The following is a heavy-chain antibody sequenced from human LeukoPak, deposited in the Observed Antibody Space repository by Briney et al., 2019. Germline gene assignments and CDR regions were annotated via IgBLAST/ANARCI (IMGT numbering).Heavy chain of an antibody. J-gene: IGHJ4*02. V-gene: IGHV4-39*07. CDR3: ARGGAAAGIDY. CDR2: ISYSGTT. CDR1: GGSISSNSYY. Sequence: PSETLSLTCTVSGGSISSNSYYWGWIRQPPGKGLEWIGSISYSGTTYYNPSLKSRVTISVDTSKNQFSLKLSSVTAADTAMYYCARGGAAAGIDYWGQGTLVTVSS. D-gene: IGHD6-13*01.